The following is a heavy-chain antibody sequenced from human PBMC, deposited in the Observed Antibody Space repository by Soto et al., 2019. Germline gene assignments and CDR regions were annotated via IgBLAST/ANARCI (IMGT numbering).Heavy chain of an antibody. D-gene: IGHD6-13*01. CDR1: GFTFSSYG. Sequence: GGSLRLSCAASGFTFSSYGMHWVRQAPGKGLEWVAVISYDGSNKYYADSVKGRFTISRDNSKNTLYLQMNSLRAEDTAVYYCAKDSLEAAAGPELGGMDVWGQGTTVTVSS. CDR2: ISYDGSNK. V-gene: IGHV3-30*18. J-gene: IGHJ6*02. CDR3: AKDSLEAAAGPELGGMDV.